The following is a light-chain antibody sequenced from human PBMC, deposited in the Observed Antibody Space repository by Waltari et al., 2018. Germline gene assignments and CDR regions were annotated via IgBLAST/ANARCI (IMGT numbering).Light chain of an antibody. V-gene: IGLV3-19*01. CDR3: HSRETFSTRL. J-gene: IGLJ2*01. Sequence: SSDLTQDPSLSVALGQTVRITCQGDSLRRYYASWYQQRPGQAPILVLYGPDNRPSGIPYRFPGSTSGNTASLTITGAQAEDEADYYCHSRETFSTRLFGGGTRLTV. CDR1: SLRRYY. CDR2: GPD.